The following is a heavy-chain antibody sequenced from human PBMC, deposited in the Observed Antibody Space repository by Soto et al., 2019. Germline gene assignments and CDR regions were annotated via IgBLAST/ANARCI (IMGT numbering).Heavy chain of an antibody. Sequence: PSETLSLTCAVYGGSFSGYYWSWIRQPPGKGLEWIGEINHSGSTNYNPSLKSRVTISVDTSKNQFSLKLSSVTAADTAVYYCDRGGETYCSSTSYYAHWLEPWGQGTLVTVSS. CDR3: DRGGETYCSSTSYYAHWLEP. J-gene: IGHJ5*02. CDR1: GGSFSGYY. D-gene: IGHD2-2*01. V-gene: IGHV4-34*01. CDR2: INHSGST.